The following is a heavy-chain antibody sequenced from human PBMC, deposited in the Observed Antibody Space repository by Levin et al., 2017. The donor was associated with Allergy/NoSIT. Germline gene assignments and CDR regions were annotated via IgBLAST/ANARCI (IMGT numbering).Heavy chain of an antibody. V-gene: IGHV1-2*02. J-gene: IGHJ4*02. CDR2: INPNSGGT. Sequence: ASVKVSCKASGYTFTGYYMHWVRQAPGQGLEWMGWINPNSGGTNYAQKFQGRVTMTRDTSISTAYMELSRLRSDDTAVYYCARGYNWNDACGGYWGQGTLVTVSS. CDR1: GYTFTGYY. D-gene: IGHD1-1*01. CDR3: ARGYNWNDACGGY.